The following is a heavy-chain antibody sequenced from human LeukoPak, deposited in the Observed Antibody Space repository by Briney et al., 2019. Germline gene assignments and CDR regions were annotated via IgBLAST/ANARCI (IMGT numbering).Heavy chain of an antibody. CDR3: ARDYYDSSGYSLPGDY. V-gene: IGHV1-69*06. J-gene: IGHJ4*02. D-gene: IGHD3-22*01. CDR2: IIPIFGTA. Sequence: SVKVSCKASGGTFSSYAISWVRQAPGQGLEWMGGIIPIFGTANYAQKFQGRVTITADKSTSTAYMELRSLRSDDTAVYYCARDYYDSSGYSLPGDYWGQGTLVTVSS. CDR1: GGTFSSYA.